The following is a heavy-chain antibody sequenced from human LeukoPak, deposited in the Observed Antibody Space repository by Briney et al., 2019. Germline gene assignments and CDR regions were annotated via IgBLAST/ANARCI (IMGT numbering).Heavy chain of an antibody. CDR3: AREPTLGVGSYFDY. J-gene: IGHJ4*02. Sequence: GGSLRLSCAASGFTFSSYAMSWVRRAPGKGLEWVAVIWYDGSNKYYADSVKGRFTISRDNSKNTLYLQMNSLRAEDTAVYYCAREPTLGVGSYFDYWGQGTLVTVSS. D-gene: IGHD3-16*01. CDR1: GFTFSSYA. CDR2: IWYDGSNK. V-gene: IGHV3-33*08.